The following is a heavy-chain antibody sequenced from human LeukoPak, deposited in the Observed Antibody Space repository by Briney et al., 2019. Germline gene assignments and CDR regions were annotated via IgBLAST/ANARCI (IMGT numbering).Heavy chain of an antibody. V-gene: IGHV4-59*05. J-gene: IGHJ3*02. D-gene: IGHD5-18*01. CDR1: GFTFSSYSMN. CDR3: AGPNTAMVNDAFDI. CDR2: IYYSGST. Sequence: GSLRLSCAASGFTFSSYSMNWVRQAPGKGLEWIGSIYYSGSTYYNPSLKSRVTISVDTSKNQFSLKLSSVTAADTAVYYCAGPNTAMVNDAFDIWGQGTMVTVSS.